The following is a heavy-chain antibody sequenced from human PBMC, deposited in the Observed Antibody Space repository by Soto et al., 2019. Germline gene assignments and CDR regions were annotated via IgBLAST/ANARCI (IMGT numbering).Heavy chain of an antibody. Sequence: SVKVSCKASGYTFTSYDINWVRQATGQGLEWMGWMNPNSGNTGYAQKFQGRVTMTRNTSISTAYMELSSLRSEDTAVYYCAASRGGSSWLYYYYYYGMDVWGQGTTVTVSS. V-gene: IGHV1-8*01. J-gene: IGHJ6*02. CDR2: MNPNSGNT. CDR3: AASRGGSSWLYYYYYYGMDV. CDR1: GYTFTSYD. D-gene: IGHD6-13*01.